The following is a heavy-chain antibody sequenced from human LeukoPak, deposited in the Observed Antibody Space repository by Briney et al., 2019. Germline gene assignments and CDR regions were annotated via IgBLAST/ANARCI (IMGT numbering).Heavy chain of an antibody. V-gene: IGHV4-4*02. CDR1: GGSISSSNW. Sequence: SGTLSLTCAVSGGSISSSNWWSWVHQPPGKGLEWIGEIYHSGSTNYNPSLKSRVTISVDKSKNQFSLKLSSVTAADTAVYYCAKFEAAGSYKRYYYYYMDVWGKGTTVTVSS. CDR3: AKFEAAGSYKRYYYYYMDV. CDR2: IYHSGST. J-gene: IGHJ6*03. D-gene: IGHD1-26*01.